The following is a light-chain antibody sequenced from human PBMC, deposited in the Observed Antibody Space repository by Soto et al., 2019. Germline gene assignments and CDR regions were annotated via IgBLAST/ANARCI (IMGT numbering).Light chain of an antibody. J-gene: IGLJ1*01. CDR1: SSDVGGYNY. CDR3: SSYAGSSNV. V-gene: IGLV2-8*01. Sequence: QSALTQARSVSGPPGQSVAISCTGTSSDVGGYNYASWYQQHPGKAPKLMIYEVNKRPSGVPDRFSGSKSGNTASLTVSGLQAEDEADYYCSSYAGSSNVFGTGTKVTVL. CDR2: EVN.